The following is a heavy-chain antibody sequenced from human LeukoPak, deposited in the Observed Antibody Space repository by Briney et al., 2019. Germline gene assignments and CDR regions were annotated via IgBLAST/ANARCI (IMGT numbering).Heavy chain of an antibody. CDR1: GGSISSGGYY. V-gene: IGHV4-31*03. CDR3: ARASSGYYDDAFDI. D-gene: IGHD3-22*01. J-gene: IGHJ3*02. CDR2: IYYSGST. Sequence: PSETLSLTCTVSGGSISSGGYYWSWIRQHPGKGLEWIGYIYYSGSTYYNPSLKSRVTMSVDTSKNQFSLKLSSVTAADTAVYYCARASSGYYDDAFDIWGQGTMVTVSS.